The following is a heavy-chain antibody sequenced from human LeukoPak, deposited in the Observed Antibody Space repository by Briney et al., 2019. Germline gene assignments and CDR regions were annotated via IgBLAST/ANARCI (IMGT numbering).Heavy chain of an antibody. J-gene: IGHJ4*02. CDR2: IYTSGST. V-gene: IGHV4-4*07. CDR3: AREVLGTPPDY. CDR1: GGSISSYH. D-gene: IGHD3-16*01. Sequence: PSETLSLTCTVSGGSISSYHWSWVRQPAGKGLEWIGRIYTSGSTNYNPSLKSRVTMSLDTSKNQFSLQLNSVTPEDTAVYYCAREVLGTPPDYWGQGTLVTVSS.